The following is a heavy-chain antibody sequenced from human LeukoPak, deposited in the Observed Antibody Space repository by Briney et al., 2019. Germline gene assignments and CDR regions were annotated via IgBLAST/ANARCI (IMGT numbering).Heavy chain of an antibody. CDR3: ARDSTDSYGFGFDY. D-gene: IGHD5-18*01. Sequence: PSETLSLTCTVSGGSISSGDYHWSWIRQPPGKGLEWIGFIYYSGSTYYNPSLKSRVTISVDTSKNQFSLKLSSVTAADTAVYYCARDSTDSYGFGFDYWGQGTLVTVSS. J-gene: IGHJ4*02. CDR1: GGSISSGDYH. V-gene: IGHV4-30-4*01. CDR2: IYYSGST.